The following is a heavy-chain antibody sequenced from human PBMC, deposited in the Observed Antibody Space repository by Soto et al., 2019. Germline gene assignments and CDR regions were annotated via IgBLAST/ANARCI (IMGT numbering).Heavy chain of an antibody. D-gene: IGHD6-13*01. CDR3: ARRVIAAAGKRGGNWFDP. V-gene: IGHV4-39*01. CDR1: GGSISSSSYY. CDR2: IYYSGST. J-gene: IGHJ5*02. Sequence: SETLSLTCTVSGGSISSSSYYWGWIRQPPGKGLEWIGSIYYSGSTYYNPSLKSRVTISVDTSKNQFSLKLSSVTAADTAVYYCARRVIAAAGKRGGNWFDPWGQGTLVTVSS.